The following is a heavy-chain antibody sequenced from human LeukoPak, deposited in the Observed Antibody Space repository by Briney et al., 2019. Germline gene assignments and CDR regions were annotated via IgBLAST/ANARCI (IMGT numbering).Heavy chain of an antibody. J-gene: IGHJ4*02. Sequence: PGRSLRLSCAASGFTISSYGMHWIRQAPAKGLDWVAVISYDGSNKYYADSVKGRFTISRDNSKNTLYLQMNSLRAEDTAVYYCAKDNGDYGYFDYWGQGTLVTVSS. CDR1: GFTISSYG. V-gene: IGHV3-30*18. D-gene: IGHD4-17*01. CDR2: ISYDGSNK. CDR3: AKDNGDYGYFDY.